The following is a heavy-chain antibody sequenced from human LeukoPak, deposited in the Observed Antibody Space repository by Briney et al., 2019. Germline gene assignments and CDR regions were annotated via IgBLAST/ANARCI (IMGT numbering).Heavy chain of an antibody. CDR2: ISAYNGNT. CDR1: GYTFTSYG. Sequence: ASVKVSCKASGYTFTSYGISWVRQAPGQGLEWMGWISAYNGNTNYAQKLQGRVTMTRNTSISTAYMELSSLRSEDTAVYYCASRIAAYWGQGTLVTVSS. J-gene: IGHJ4*02. CDR3: ASRIAAY. D-gene: IGHD6-13*01. V-gene: IGHV1-18*01.